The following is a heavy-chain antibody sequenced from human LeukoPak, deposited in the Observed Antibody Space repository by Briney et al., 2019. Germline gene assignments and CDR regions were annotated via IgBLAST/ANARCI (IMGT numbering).Heavy chain of an antibody. CDR1: GFTVSNNH. Sequence: GGPLRLSCVASGFTVSNNHVSWVRQAPGKGLEWVSLIDNVGGTYYADSVKGRFTISRDDSENTLYLQMNSLRAEDTALYYCMGYGGNSFWGQGTLVTVSS. CDR3: MGYGGNSF. J-gene: IGHJ4*02. CDR2: IDNVGGT. V-gene: IGHV3-66*01. D-gene: IGHD4-23*01.